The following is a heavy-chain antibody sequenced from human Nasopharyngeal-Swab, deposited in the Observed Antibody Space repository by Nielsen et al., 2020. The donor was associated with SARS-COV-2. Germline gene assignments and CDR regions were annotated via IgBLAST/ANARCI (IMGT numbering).Heavy chain of an antibody. V-gene: IGHV3-23*01. D-gene: IGHD6-19*01. Sequence: GESLKISWAASGFTFSSYAMSWVRQAPGKGLEWVSAISGSGGSTYYADSVKGRFTISRDNSKNTLYLQMNSLRAEDTAGDYWAKATTRGLTVAAHRGGLYFDLWGRGTLVTVSS. CDR1: GFTFSSYA. CDR2: ISGSGGST. J-gene: IGHJ2*01. CDR3: AKATTRGLTVAAHRGGLYFDL.